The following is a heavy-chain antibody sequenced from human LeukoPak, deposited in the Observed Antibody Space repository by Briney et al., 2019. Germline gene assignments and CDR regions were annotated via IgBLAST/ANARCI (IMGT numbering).Heavy chain of an antibody. D-gene: IGHD2-21*01. Sequence: ASVKVSCKASGYTFTSYGISWVWQAPGQGLGWVGWISAYNGNTNYAQKLQGRVTMTTDTSTSTAYMELRSLRSDDTAVYYCARDIGNCGGDCYSRPDYWGQGTLVTVSS. J-gene: IGHJ4*02. CDR1: GYTFTSYG. CDR3: ARDIGNCGGDCYSRPDY. CDR2: ISAYNGNT. V-gene: IGHV1-18*01.